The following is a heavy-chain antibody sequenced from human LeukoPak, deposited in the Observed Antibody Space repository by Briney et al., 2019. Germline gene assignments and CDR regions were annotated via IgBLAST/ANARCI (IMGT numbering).Heavy chain of an antibody. CDR1: GGSLSSYY. D-gene: IGHD6-19*01. CDR2: IYYSGST. Sequence: SETLSLTCTVSGGSLSSYYWSWLRQPPGKGLEWIGYIYYSGSTNYNPSLKSRVTISVDTSKNQFSLKLSSVTAADTAVYYCARAHSSGWYYGYWGQGTLVTVSS. CDR3: ARAHSSGWYYGY. V-gene: IGHV4-59*01. J-gene: IGHJ4*02.